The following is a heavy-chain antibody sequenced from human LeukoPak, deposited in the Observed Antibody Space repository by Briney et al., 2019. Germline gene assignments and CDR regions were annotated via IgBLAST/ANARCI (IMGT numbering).Heavy chain of an antibody. CDR3: ASPGYSSGWRGYYYYGMDV. V-gene: IGHV1-46*01. Sequence: GASVKVSCKASGYTFTSYGISWVRQAPGQGLEWMGIINPSGGSTSYAQKFQGRVTMTRDTSTSTVYMELSSLRSEDTAVYYCASPGYSSGWRGYYYYGMDVWGQGTTVTVSS. D-gene: IGHD6-19*01. CDR2: INPSGGST. CDR1: GYTFTSYG. J-gene: IGHJ6*02.